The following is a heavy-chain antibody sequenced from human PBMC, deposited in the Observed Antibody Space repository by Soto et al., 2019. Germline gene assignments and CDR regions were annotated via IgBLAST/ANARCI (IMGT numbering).Heavy chain of an antibody. CDR3: ARAGSYYYGTSFDY. Sequence: SESLSLTCTVAGGSISSYYWSWIRQPLGKGLEWIGYIYYSGSTNYNPSLKSRVTISVDTSKNQFSLKLSSVTAADTAVYYCARAGSYYYGTSFDYWGQGTLVTVSS. D-gene: IGHD3-10*01. J-gene: IGHJ4*02. CDR2: IYYSGST. V-gene: IGHV4-59*01. CDR1: GGSISSYY.